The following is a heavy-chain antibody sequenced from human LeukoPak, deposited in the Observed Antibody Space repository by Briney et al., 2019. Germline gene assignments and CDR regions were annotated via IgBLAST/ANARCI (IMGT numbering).Heavy chain of an antibody. CDR2: ISWNSSSI. Sequence: GGCLRLSRAASVLTFEDYDMHGVPDAPTKGLEGGLGISWNSSSIGYAESVKGRFTISRANAKNSLYLQMNSMRAEDMALYYCTTGTTGPYAGSWFDHWGQGTLVTVSS. V-gene: IGHV3-9*03. CDR1: VLTFEDYD. J-gene: IGHJ5*02. CDR3: TTGTTGPYAGSWFDH. D-gene: IGHD1-14*01.